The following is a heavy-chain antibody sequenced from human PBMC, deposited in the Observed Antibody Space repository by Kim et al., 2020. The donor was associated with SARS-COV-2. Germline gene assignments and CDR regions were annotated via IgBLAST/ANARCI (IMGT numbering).Heavy chain of an antibody. CDR3: AKAAGLYGDSYFDY. V-gene: IGHV3-9*01. CDR2: ISWNSGSI. D-gene: IGHD4-17*01. CDR1: GFTFDDYA. Sequence: GGSLRLSCAASGFTFDDYAMHWVRQAPGKGLEWVSGISWNSGSIGYADSVKGRFTISRDNAKNSLYLQMNSLRAEDTALYYCAKAAGLYGDSYFDYWGQG. J-gene: IGHJ4*02.